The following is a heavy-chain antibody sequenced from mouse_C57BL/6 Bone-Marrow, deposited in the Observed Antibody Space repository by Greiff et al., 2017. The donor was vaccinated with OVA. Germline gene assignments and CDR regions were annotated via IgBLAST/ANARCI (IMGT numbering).Heavy chain of an antibody. CDR3: ARDLYGNYRGYCDV. Sequence: VQLQQPGAELVRPGTSVKLSCKASGYTFPSYWMHWVKQRPGHGLEWIGVIDPSDSYTNYNQKVKGKATLTVDTSSSTAYMQLSSLTSADAAVYYCARDLYGNYRGYCDVWGTGTTVTVSS. J-gene: IGHJ1*03. D-gene: IGHD2-1*01. CDR2: IDPSDSYT. CDR1: GYTFPSYW. V-gene: IGHV1-59*01.